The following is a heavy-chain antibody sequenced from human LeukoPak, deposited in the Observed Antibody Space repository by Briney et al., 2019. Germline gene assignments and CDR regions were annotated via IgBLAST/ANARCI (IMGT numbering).Heavy chain of an antibody. Sequence: PSETLSLTCTVSGGSISSYYWSWIRQPPGKGLEWIGYIYYSGSTNYNPSLKSRVTISVDTSKNQFSLKLSSVTAADTAVYYCASTAIAAADYYYGMDVWGQGTTVTVSS. CDR2: IYYSGST. CDR1: GGSISSYY. D-gene: IGHD6-13*01. CDR3: ASTAIAAADYYYGMDV. J-gene: IGHJ6*02. V-gene: IGHV4-59*01.